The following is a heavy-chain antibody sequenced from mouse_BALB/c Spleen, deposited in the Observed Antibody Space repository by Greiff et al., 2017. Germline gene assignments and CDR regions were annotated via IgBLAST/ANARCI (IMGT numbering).Heavy chain of an antibody. D-gene: IGHD2-10*02. CDR2: IYPGGGYT. CDR1: GYTFTNYW. CDR3: AAQYGNYDFDY. V-gene: IGHV1-63*02. Sequence: VQLVESGAELVRPGTSVKISCKASGYTFTNYWLGWVKQRPGHGLEWIGDIYPGGGYTNYNEKFKGKATLTADTSSSTAYMQLSSLTSEDSAVYFCAAQYGNYDFDYWGQGTTLTVSS. J-gene: IGHJ2*01.